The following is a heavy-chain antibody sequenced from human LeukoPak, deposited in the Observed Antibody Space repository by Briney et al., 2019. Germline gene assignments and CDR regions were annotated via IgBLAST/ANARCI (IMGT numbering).Heavy chain of an antibody. CDR1: GDSVSSNRAA. D-gene: IGHD3-16*01. CDR2: TYYRSKWYY. V-gene: IGHV6-1*01. CDR3: ARDGEGGLDYLDL. J-gene: IGHJ4*02. Sequence: SQTLSLTCAISGDSVSSNRAAWNWIRRSPSRGLEWLGRTYYRSKWYYEYALSVKSRITINPDTSKNHFSLQLNSVTPEDTAVYYCARDGEGGLDYLDLWGQGTLVTVSS.